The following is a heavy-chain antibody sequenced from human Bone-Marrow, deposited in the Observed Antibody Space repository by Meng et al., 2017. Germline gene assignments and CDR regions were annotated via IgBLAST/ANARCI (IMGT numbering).Heavy chain of an antibody. CDR2: FYYSGST. J-gene: IGHJ5*02. CDR1: GGSISSSSYY. D-gene: IGHD1-26*01. Sequence: QLQLQDSGPVLVKPSETLSLTCTVSGGSISSSSYYWGWIRQPPGKGLEWIGSFYYSGSTFSNPSLKNRVTISVDTSKNQFSLKLSSVTAADTAVYYCSVGELLPTWFDPWGQGTLVTVSS. V-gene: IGHV4-39*01. CDR3: SVGELLPTWFDP.